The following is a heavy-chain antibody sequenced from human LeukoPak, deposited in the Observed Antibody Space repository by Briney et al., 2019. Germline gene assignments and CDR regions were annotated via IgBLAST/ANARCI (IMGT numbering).Heavy chain of an antibody. Sequence: PGGSLRLSCAASGFTFSSYGMHWVRQAPGKGLEWVSVIYSGGSTYYADSVKGRFTISRDNSKNTLYLQMNSLRAEDTAVYYCARGSYDFWSGYYQPNWFDPWGQGTLVTVSS. D-gene: IGHD3-3*01. J-gene: IGHJ5*02. CDR1: GFTFSSYG. V-gene: IGHV3-53*01. CDR2: IYSGGST. CDR3: ARGSYDFWSGYYQPNWFDP.